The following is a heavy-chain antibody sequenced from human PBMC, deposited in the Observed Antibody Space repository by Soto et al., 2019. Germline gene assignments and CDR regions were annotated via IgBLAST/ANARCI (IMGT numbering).Heavy chain of an antibody. Sequence: GSLRLSCAASGFTFSNYWMSWVRQAPGKGLEWVANIKQDGSEKYYVDSVKGRFTISRDNAKNSLYLQLNSLRAEDTAVYYCARAVTTLTYFGMDVWGQGTTVTVSS. CDR3: ARAVTTLTYFGMDV. J-gene: IGHJ6*02. CDR2: IKQDGSEK. D-gene: IGHD4-4*01. V-gene: IGHV3-7*04. CDR1: GFTFSNYW.